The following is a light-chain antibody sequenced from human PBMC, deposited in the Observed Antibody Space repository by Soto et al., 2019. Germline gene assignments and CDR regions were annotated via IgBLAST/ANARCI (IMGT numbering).Light chain of an antibody. CDR3: QQSYSITWT. Sequence: DIQMTQSPSSLSASVGDRVTITCRASQGISTYLNWYQQIPGKAPKLLIYAASSLQSGVPSRFSGSGSETDFTLTISSLQPEDFATYSCQQSYSITWTFGQGTKVDIK. V-gene: IGKV1-39*01. CDR1: QGISTY. CDR2: AAS. J-gene: IGKJ1*01.